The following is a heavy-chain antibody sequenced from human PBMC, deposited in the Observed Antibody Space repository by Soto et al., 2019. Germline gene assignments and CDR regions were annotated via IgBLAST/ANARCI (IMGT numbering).Heavy chain of an antibody. CDR3: ARRIMITFGGVIGHFDY. Sequence: SETLSLTCAVSSGSISSSNWWSWVRQPPGKGLEWIGEIYHSGSTNYNPSLKSRVTISVDKSKNQFSLKLSSVTAADTAVYYCARRIMITFGGVIGHFDYWGQGTLVTVSS. J-gene: IGHJ4*02. CDR1: SGSISSSNW. CDR2: IYHSGST. D-gene: IGHD3-16*02. V-gene: IGHV4-4*02.